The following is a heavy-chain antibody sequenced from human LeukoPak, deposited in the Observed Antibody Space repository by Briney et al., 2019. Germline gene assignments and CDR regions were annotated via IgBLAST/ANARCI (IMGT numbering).Heavy chain of an antibody. D-gene: IGHD5-24*01. CDR1: GFTFSNYA. Sequence: GGSLRLSCATSGFTFSNYAMSWVRQAPGKRLEWVSGTGGDGVYTRCAESVKGRFTISRDNSKNTLYLQMNSLKVEDTAVYYCAKDSCGYNRPVESWGQGTLVTVSS. J-gene: IGHJ1*01. CDR2: TGGDGVYT. CDR3: AKDSCGYNRPVES. V-gene: IGHV3-23*01.